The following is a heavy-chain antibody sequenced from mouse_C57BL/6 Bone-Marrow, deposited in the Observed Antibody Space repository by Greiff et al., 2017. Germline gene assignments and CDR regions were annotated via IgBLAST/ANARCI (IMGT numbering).Heavy chain of an antibody. CDR3: ARERSTAYFDY. Sequence: DVKLVESGPGLVKPSQSLSLTCSVTGYSITSGYYWNWIRQFPGNKLEWMGYISYDGSNNYNPSLKNRISITRDTSKNQFFLKLNSVTTEDTATYYCARERSTAYFDYWGQGTTLTVSS. CDR1: GYSITSGYY. D-gene: IGHD6-1*01. CDR2: ISYDGSN. V-gene: IGHV3-6*01. J-gene: IGHJ2*01.